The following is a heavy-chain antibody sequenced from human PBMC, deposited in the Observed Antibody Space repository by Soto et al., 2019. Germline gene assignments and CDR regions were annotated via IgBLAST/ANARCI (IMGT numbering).Heavy chain of an antibody. J-gene: IGHJ6*02. CDR3: ARIERGSYVWLSYGMDV. D-gene: IGHD1-26*01. Sequence: EVQLVESGGGLVQPGGSLRLSCAASGFTFSSYWMHWVRQAPGKGLVWVSRINSDGSSTSYAGSVKGRFTSSRDKAKNPLYPQINSLRAGGPAVYYSARIERGSYVWLSYGMDVWCQGTRVIVS. CDR1: GFTFSSYW. CDR2: INSDGSST. V-gene: IGHV3-74*01.